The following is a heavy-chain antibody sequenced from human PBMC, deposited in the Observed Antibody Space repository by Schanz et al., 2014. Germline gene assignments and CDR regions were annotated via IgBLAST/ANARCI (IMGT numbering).Heavy chain of an antibody. CDR1: GDSISSGGYY. D-gene: IGHD2-2*01. V-gene: IGHV4-31*03. J-gene: IGHJ4*02. CDR3: ARAARRTRLVPLYFDY. Sequence: QVQLQESGPGLVKPSQTLSLTCTVSGDSISSGGYYWSWIRQHPGKGLEWIGYIYYSGSTYYNPSLKSRITISLDPSKNQFSRKLRSVTAADTAVYYCARAARRTRLVPLYFDYWGQGTLVTVSS. CDR2: IYYSGST.